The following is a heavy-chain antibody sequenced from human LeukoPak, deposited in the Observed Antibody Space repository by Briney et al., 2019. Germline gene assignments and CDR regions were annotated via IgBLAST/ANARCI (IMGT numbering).Heavy chain of an antibody. J-gene: IGHJ5*02. D-gene: IGHD2-2*01. CDR1: GFTFSSYE. CDR2: ISSSGSTI. CDR3: ASKGSYCSSTSCYNWFDP. Sequence: PGGSLRLSCAASGFTFSSYEMNWVRQAPGKGLEWVSYISSSGSTIYYADSVKGRFTISRDNSKNTLYLQMNSLRAEDTAVYYCASKGSYCSSTSCYNWFDPWGQGTLVTVSS. V-gene: IGHV3-48*03.